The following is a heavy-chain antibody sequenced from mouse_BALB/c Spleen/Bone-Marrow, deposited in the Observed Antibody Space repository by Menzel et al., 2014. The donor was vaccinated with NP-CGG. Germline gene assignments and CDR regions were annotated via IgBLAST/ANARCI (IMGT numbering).Heavy chain of an antibody. CDR1: GFNIKDYY. CDR3: NADPIT. Sequence: EVKLMESGAELVRSGASVKLSCTASGFNIKDYYMNWVKPRPEQGLEWIGWIDPENGDTEYAPKFQGKATMTADTSSNTAYLQHSSLTSEDTGVYYCNADPITWGQGTTLTVSS. V-gene: IGHV14-4*02. CDR2: IDPENGDT. J-gene: IGHJ2*01.